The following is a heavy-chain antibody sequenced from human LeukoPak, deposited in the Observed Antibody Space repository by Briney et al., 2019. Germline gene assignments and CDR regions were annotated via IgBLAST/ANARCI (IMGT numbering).Heavy chain of an antibody. CDR3: ARVGSTIFGVAYYFDY. D-gene: IGHD3-3*01. CDR1: GGSLSSYY. J-gene: IGHJ4*02. CDR2: IYYSGST. Sequence: SETLSLTCTVSGGSLSSYYWSWIRQPPGKGLEWIGYIYYSGSTNYNPSLKSRVTISVDTSKNQFSLKLSSVTAADTAVYYCARVGSTIFGVAYYFDYWGQGTLVTVSS. V-gene: IGHV4-59*01.